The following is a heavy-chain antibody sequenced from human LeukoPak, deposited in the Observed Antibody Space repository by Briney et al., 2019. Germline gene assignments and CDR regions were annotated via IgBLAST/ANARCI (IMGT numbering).Heavy chain of an antibody. CDR2: ISSSGNT. J-gene: IGHJ4*02. V-gene: IGHV3-23*01. D-gene: IGHD1-7*01. CDR3: VRGLRGNYDY. CDR1: GFTLSDYA. Sequence: GGSLRLSCAASGFTLSDYAMAWVRQAPGKGLEWVSSISSSGNTYYADSVKGRFTISRDNSKNTLYLQMNSLRAGDTAVYYCVRGLRGNYDYWGQGTLVTVSS.